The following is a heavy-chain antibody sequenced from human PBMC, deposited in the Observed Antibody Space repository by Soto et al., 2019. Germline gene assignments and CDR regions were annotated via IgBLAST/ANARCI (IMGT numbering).Heavy chain of an antibody. CDR1: GGSFSGYY. Sequence: KTSETLSLTCAVYGGSFSGYYWSWIRQPPGKGLEWIGEINHSGSTNYNPSLKSRVTISVDTSKNQFSLKLSSVTAADTAVYYCARGGRYYGSGSYHKYNWFDPWGQGTLVTVSS. CDR2: INHSGST. J-gene: IGHJ5*02. CDR3: ARGGRYYGSGSYHKYNWFDP. D-gene: IGHD3-10*01. V-gene: IGHV4-34*01.